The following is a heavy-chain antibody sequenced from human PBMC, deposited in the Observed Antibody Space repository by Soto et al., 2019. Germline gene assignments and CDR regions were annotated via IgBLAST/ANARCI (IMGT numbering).Heavy chain of an antibody. CDR3: ARDLGYSDSSGYFAY. V-gene: IGHV3-11*01. CDR2: IDSSGSII. Sequence: PGGSLRLSCSASGFTFSDYYMSWIRQAPGKGREWISYIDSSGSIIYYADSGKGRFTISRDNAKNSLYLQMNSLRAEDTAVYYFARDLGYSDSSGYFAYWGQVTLVSFSS. D-gene: IGHD3-22*01. CDR1: GFTFSDYY. J-gene: IGHJ4*02.